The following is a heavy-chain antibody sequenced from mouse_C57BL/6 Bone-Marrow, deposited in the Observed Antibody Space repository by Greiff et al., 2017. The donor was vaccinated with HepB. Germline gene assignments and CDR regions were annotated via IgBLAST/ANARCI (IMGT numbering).Heavy chain of an antibody. CDR3: TRFDYYGSSSRFAY. J-gene: IGHJ3*01. CDR1: GFTFSSYA. V-gene: IGHV5-9-1*02. D-gene: IGHD1-1*01. CDR2: ISSGGDYI. Sequence: EVKLMESGEGLVKPGGSLKLSCAASGFTFSSYAMSWVRQTPEKRLEWVAYISSGGDYIYYADTVKGRFTISRDNARNTLYLQMSSLKSEDTAMYYCTRFDYYGSSSRFAYWGQGTLVTVSA.